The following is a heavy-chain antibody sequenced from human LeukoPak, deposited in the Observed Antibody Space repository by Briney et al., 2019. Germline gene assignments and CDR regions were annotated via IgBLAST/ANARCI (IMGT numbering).Heavy chain of an antibody. D-gene: IGHD1-26*01. V-gene: IGHV4-4*02. CDR3: ARFSPIVGATGDY. J-gene: IGHJ4*02. CDR2: LHSSGST. Sequence: PSGTLSLTCAVSGGSISSSNWWSWVRQPPGKGLEWIGSLHSSGSTYYNPSLKSRVTISVDTSKNQFSLKLSSVTAADTAVYYCARFSPIVGATGDYWGQGTLVTVSS. CDR1: GGSISSSNW.